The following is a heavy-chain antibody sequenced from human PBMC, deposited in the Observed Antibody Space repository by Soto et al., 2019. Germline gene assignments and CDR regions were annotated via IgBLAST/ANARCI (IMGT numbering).Heavy chain of an antibody. CDR3: TGHGGGSA. J-gene: IGHJ5*02. Sequence: EVHFLESGGGSIQPGGSLRLSCAASGFTLSNNGMTWVRQSPGKGLEWVSDIKGNGDTYHAASVKGRFTTYRDISRNTVFLQINSRRVEDTAVYYCTGHGGGSAWGQGPLVTVAS. V-gene: IGHV3-23*01. CDR2: IKGNGDT. CDR1: GFTLSNNG. D-gene: IGHD5-12*01.